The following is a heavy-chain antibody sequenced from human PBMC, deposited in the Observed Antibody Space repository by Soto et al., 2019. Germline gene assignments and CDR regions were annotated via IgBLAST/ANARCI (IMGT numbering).Heavy chain of an antibody. CDR3: ARASRTINFDY. D-gene: IGHD2-21*01. CDR2: IWYDGSNK. Sequence: GGSLRLSCAASGFTFSSYGMHWVRQAPGKGLEWVAVIWYDGSNKYYADSVKGRFTISRDNSKNTLYLQMNSLRAEDTAVYYCARASRTINFDYWGQGTLVTVSS. J-gene: IGHJ4*02. CDR1: GFTFSSYG. V-gene: IGHV3-33*01.